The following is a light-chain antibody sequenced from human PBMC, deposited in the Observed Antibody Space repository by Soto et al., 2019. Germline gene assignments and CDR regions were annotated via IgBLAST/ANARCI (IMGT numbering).Light chain of an antibody. CDR2: DVS. V-gene: IGLV2-14*03. Sequence: QPVLTQPASVSGSPGQSITVSCTGTSRDIGSYDYVSWYQQHPGKVPKLIIYDVSNRPSGVSNRFSGSKSGNTASLTISGDKAEDETDYYCPSFTAAYTHVFGSGTKVTVL. J-gene: IGLJ1*01. CDR3: PSFTAAYTHV. CDR1: SRDIGSYDY.